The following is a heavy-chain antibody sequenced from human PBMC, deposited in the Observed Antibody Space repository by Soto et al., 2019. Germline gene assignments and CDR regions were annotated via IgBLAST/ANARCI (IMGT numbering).Heavy chain of an antibody. CDR3: ARGMTTVTTSTFDY. CDR1: GGSISSGGYS. CDR2: IYHSGST. D-gene: IGHD4-17*01. J-gene: IGHJ4*02. V-gene: IGHV4-30-2*01. Sequence: SSETLSLTCAVSGGSISSGGYSWSWIRQPPGKGLEWIGYIYHSGSTYYNPSLKSRVTISVDRSKNQFSLKLSSVTAADTAVYYCARGMTTVTTSTFDYWGQGTLVTVPQ.